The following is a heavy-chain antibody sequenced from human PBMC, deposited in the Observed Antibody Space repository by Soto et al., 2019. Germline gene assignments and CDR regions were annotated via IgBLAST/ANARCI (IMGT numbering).Heavy chain of an antibody. Sequence: GESLKISWKGCGYGFIIYWVAWLRPMPGKGLEWVGIIYPGNSNTMYSPSFQGQVTISADTALSTTYLQWDTLQPSDTAIYFFASVPQSVGDNSPLGGFERGGQGTIVTV. J-gene: IGHJ3*01. D-gene: IGHD1-20*01. CDR2: IYPGNSNT. CDR1: GYGFIIYW. V-gene: IGHV5-51*01. CDR3: ASVPQSVGDNSPLGGFER.